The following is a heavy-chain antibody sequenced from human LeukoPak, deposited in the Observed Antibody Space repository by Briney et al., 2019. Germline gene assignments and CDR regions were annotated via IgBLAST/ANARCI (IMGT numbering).Heavy chain of an antibody. Sequence: GGSLRLSCAVSGFTLNSNAMCWVRQAPGKGLEWVSGISRMGVTTYYADSVKGRFTISRDTSKNTPYLQMNTLRPEDTAVYYCAKEEVPNDYWGQGTLVTVSS. CDR1: GFTLNSNA. D-gene: IGHD2-2*01. CDR3: AKEEVPNDY. CDR2: ISRMGVTT. V-gene: IGHV3-23*01. J-gene: IGHJ4*02.